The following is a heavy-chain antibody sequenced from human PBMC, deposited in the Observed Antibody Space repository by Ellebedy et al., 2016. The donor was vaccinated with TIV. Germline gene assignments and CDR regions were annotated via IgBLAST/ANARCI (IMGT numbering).Heavy chain of an antibody. D-gene: IGHD1-7*01. Sequence: SETLSLXCTVSGGSISSSSYYWGWIRQPPGKGLEWIGSIYYSGSTYYNPSLKSRVTISVDTSKNQFSLKLSSVTAADTAVYYCARRSLELRDSWGQGTLVTVSS. CDR2: IYYSGST. CDR3: ARRSLELRDS. J-gene: IGHJ4*02. CDR1: GGSISSSSYY. V-gene: IGHV4-39*01.